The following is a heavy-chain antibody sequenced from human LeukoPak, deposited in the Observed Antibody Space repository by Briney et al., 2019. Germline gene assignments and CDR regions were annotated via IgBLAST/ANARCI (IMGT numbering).Heavy chain of an antibody. Sequence: GGSLRLSCAASGFTFSSHAMSWVRQAPGKGLEWVSSISTSGVSTNYADSVKGRFTISRDNSKSMVYPQMNSLRAEDTAVYYCAKNTSGTYLDYWGQGILVTVSS. CDR1: GFTFSSHA. CDR3: AKNTSGTYLDY. V-gene: IGHV3-23*01. CDR2: ISTSGVST. J-gene: IGHJ4*02. D-gene: IGHD1-26*01.